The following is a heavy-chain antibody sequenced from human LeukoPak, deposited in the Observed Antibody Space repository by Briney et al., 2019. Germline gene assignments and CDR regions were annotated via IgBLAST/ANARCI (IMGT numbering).Heavy chain of an antibody. D-gene: IGHD6-13*01. CDR1: GFTFSNYW. J-gene: IGHJ4*02. Sequence: PGGSLRLSCAASGFTFSNYWTHWVRQAPGKGLVWVSRINSDVSSRNYADSVKGRFTISRDNAKNTLYLQMNSLRDEDTAVYYCASASSHRIAAGGDYWGQGTLVTVSS. CDR2: INSDVSSR. V-gene: IGHV3-74*01. CDR3: ASASSHRIAAGGDY.